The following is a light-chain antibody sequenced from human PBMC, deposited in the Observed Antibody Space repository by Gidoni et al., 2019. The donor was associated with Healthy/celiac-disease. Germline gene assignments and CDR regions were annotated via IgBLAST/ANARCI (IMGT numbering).Light chain of an antibody. CDR3: MQGTDWPPLT. CDR2: KVS. Sequence: DVEMTHSPLSLPVTLGQPASISCRSSQSLVYRDGNTYLNWLQQRPGQSPRRLIYKVSNRDSGVPDRFSGSGSGTDFILKISRGEAEDVWVYYCMQGTDWPPLTFGQGTKVEIK. CDR1: QSLVYRDGNTY. J-gene: IGKJ1*01. V-gene: IGKV2-30*01.